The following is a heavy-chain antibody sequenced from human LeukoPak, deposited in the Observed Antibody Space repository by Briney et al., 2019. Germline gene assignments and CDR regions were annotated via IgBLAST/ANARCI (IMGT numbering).Heavy chain of an antibody. Sequence: SETLSLTRAVYGGSFSGYYWSWIRQPPGKGLEWIGEINHSGSTNYNPSLKSRVTISVDTSKNQFSLKLSSVTAADTAVYYCARYTRLRTYYYDSSGYKFDYWGQGTLVTVSS. CDR2: INHSGST. CDR1: GGSFSGYY. CDR3: ARYTRLRTYYYDSSGYKFDY. V-gene: IGHV4-34*01. D-gene: IGHD3-22*01. J-gene: IGHJ4*02.